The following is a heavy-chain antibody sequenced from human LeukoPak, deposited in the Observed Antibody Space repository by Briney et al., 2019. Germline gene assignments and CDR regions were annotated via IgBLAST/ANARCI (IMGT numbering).Heavy chain of an antibody. J-gene: IGHJ5*02. V-gene: IGHV1-2*02. D-gene: IGHD4-17*01. CDR1: GYTFTGYY. Sequence: ASVKVSCKASGYTFTGYYMHWVRQAPGQGLEWMGWINPNSGGTNYAQKFQGRVTMTRDTSISTAYMELSRLRSDDTAVYYCARDRATVTIWRRAPDNWSTPGAREPWSPSPQ. CDR3: ARDRATVTIWRRAPDNWSTP. CDR2: INPNSGGT.